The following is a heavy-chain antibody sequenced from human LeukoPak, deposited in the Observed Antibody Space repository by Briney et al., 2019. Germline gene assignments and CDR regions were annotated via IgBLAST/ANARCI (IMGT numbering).Heavy chain of an antibody. CDR2: ITPLFGTA. D-gene: IGHD5-18*01. Sequence: ASVKVSCKASGGTFSKYTISWVRQRPGQGLEWMGGITPLFGTANYAQKFQGRVTITADESASTAYMELSSLRSEDTAVYYCALITRAASAFDIWGQGTMVTVSS. CDR1: GGTFSKYT. CDR3: ALITRAASAFDI. J-gene: IGHJ3*02. V-gene: IGHV1-69*13.